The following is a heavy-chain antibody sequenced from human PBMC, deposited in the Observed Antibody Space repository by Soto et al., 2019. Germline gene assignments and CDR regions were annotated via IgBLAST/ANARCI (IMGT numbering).Heavy chain of an antibody. J-gene: IGHJ4*02. Sequence: PGGSLRLSCAASGFTFSSYSMNWVRQAPGKGLEWVSSISSSSSYIYYADSVKGRFTISRDNAKNSLYLQMNSLRAEDTAVYYCARDSEAGYDILTGSHYYFDYWGQGTLVTVSS. D-gene: IGHD3-9*01. V-gene: IGHV3-21*01. CDR2: ISSSSSYI. CDR3: ARDSEAGYDILTGSHYYFDY. CDR1: GFTFSSYS.